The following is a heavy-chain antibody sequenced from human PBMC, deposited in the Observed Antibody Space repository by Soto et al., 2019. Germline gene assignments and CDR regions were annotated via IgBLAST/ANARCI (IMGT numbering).Heavy chain of an antibody. CDR2: ISYDGSNK. CDR3: ASGEYSSGSLPDY. V-gene: IGHV3-30-3*01. CDR1: GFTFSSYA. J-gene: IGHJ4*02. D-gene: IGHD6-19*01. Sequence: GGSLRLSCAASGFTFSSYAMHWVRQAPGKGLEWVAVISYDGSNKYYADSVKGRFTISRDNSKNTLYLQMNSLRAEDTAVYYCASGEYSSGSLPDYWGQGTLVTVSS.